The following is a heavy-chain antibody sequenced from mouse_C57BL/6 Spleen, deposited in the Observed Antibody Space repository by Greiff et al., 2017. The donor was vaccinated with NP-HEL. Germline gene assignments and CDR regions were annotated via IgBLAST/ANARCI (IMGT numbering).Heavy chain of an antibody. CDR2: IDPSDSYT. J-gene: IGHJ2*01. D-gene: IGHD1-1*01. CDR1: GYTFTSYW. CDR3: ARPHYGSSYYFDY. V-gene: IGHV1-69*01. Sequence: VQLQQPGAELVMPGASVKLSCKASGYTFTSYWMHWVKQRPGQGLEWIGEIDPSDSYTNYNQKFKGKSTLTVDKSSSTAYMQLSSLTSEDSAVYYCARPHYGSSYYFDYWGQGTTLTVSS.